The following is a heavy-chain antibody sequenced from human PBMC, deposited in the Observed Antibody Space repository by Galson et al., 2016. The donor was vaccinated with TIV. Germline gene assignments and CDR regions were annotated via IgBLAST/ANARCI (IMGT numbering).Heavy chain of an antibody. J-gene: IGHJ3*02. CDR1: GFTFSIYA. CDR2: SFGSGRVT. Sequence: LRLSCAASGFTFSIYAMHWVRQAPGQGLEWVSGSFGSGRVTYYADSVQGRFTLSRDNSKNTLYLQMNSLRAEDTAVYYCVRRKNYGGDAFDIWGQGTLVTVSS. D-gene: IGHD4-23*01. CDR3: VRRKNYGGDAFDI. V-gene: IGHV3-23*05.